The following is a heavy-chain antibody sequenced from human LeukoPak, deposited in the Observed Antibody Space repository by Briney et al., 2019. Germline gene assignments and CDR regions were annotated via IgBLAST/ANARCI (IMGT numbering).Heavy chain of an antibody. V-gene: IGHV1-2*02. CDR3: ARERGNHDILTDYYEGNGFDP. D-gene: IGHD3-9*01. CDR2: INPNSGGT. Sequence: ASVKVSCKASGYTFTDYYVHWVRQAPGQGLEWMGWINPNSGGTNYAQKFQGTVTMTRDTSISTAYMELTRLRSDDTAVYYCARERGNHDILTDYYEGNGFDPWGQGTLVTVSS. J-gene: IGHJ5*02. CDR1: GYTFTDYY.